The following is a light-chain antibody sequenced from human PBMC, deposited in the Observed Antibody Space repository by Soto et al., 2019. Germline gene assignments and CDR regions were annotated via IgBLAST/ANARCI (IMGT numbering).Light chain of an antibody. CDR2: AAS. Sequence: IPMTQSPSSLSSSVGDIVTITCRASQSISSHLNWYQQKPGKAPKLLIFAASSLQSGVPSTFSGSGSGTDFTLTITRLQPEDFATYYCQQSYSTPRTFGQGTNVDIK. V-gene: IGKV1-39*01. CDR3: QQSYSTPRT. CDR1: QSISSH. J-gene: IGKJ1*01.